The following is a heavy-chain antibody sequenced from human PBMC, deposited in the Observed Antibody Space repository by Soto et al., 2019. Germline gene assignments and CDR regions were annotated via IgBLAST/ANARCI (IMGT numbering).Heavy chain of an antibody. Sequence: GGSLRLSCSASGFTFSSYAMHWVRQAPGKGLEYVSAISSNGGSTYYADSVKGRFTISRDNSKNTLYLQMSSLRAEDTAVYYCAASKYYYDSSGYSDYYYYGMDAWGQGTTVTVSS. V-gene: IGHV3-64D*06. D-gene: IGHD3-22*01. CDR1: GFTFSSYA. CDR3: AASKYYYDSSGYSDYYYYGMDA. J-gene: IGHJ6*02. CDR2: ISSNGGST.